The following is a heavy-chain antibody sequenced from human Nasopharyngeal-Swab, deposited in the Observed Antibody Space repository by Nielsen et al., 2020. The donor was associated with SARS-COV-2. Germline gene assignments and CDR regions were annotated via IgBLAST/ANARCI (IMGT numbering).Heavy chain of an antibody. CDR3: ARHRFGIAVADSDY. D-gene: IGHD6-19*01. CDR2: ISRSGTYI. V-gene: IGHV3-21*01. J-gene: IGHJ4*02. Sequence: WIRQPPGKGLEWVSSISRSGTYINYADSVKGRFTISRDSAKNSLYLQMDSLRAEDTAVYYCARHRFGIAVADSDYWGQGTLVTVSS.